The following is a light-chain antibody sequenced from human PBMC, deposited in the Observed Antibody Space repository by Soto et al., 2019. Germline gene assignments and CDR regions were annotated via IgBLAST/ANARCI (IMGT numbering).Light chain of an antibody. J-gene: IGKJ1*01. CDR3: QQYNGYWT. Sequence: DIQMTQSPSTLSASVGDRVTITCRASQSISSWLAWYQKKPGKAPNLLIYDASSLDSGVPSRFSGSGSGTEFALTIDSLQPDVFATYYCQQYNGYWTFGQGTKVDIK. V-gene: IGKV1-5*01. CDR1: QSISSW. CDR2: DAS.